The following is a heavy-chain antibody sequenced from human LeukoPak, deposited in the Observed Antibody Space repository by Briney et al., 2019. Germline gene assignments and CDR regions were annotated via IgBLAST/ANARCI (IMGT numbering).Heavy chain of an antibody. Sequence: SETPSLTCAVSGGSISSGGYSWSWIRQPPGKGLEWIGYIYHSGSTYYNPSLKSRVTISVDRSKNQFSLKLSSVTAADTAVYYCARDRIVVVPAATFGYYYYGMDVWGQGTTVTVSS. D-gene: IGHD2-2*01. CDR2: IYHSGST. CDR1: GGSISSGGYS. V-gene: IGHV4-30-2*01. CDR3: ARDRIVVVPAATFGYYYYGMDV. J-gene: IGHJ6*02.